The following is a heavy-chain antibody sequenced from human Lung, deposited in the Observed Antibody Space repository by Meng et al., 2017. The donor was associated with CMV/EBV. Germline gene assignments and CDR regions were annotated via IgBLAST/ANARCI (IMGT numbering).Heavy chain of an antibody. Sequence: GGSXRLXCAASGFGFRTYGMHWVRQAPGKGLEWVASVQPDGVTKEYGNSVKGRFTISRDNSKNTLSLQMNGLRSDNTAVYFCANAWNYDMVAWVRGTTVTVSS. CDR1: GFGFRTYG. J-gene: IGHJ6*03. V-gene: IGHV3-30*02. CDR2: VQPDGVTK. CDR3: ANAWNYDMVA. D-gene: IGHD1-1*01.